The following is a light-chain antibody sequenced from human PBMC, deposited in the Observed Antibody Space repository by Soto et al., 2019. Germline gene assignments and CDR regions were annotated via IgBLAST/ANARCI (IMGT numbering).Light chain of an antibody. CDR3: QQRSSWT. V-gene: IGKV3-11*01. J-gene: IGKJ1*01. Sequence: EIVLTQSPATLSLSPGERATLSCRASQSVSSFLGWYQQKPGQAPRLLIYDASNRATGIPPRFSGSGSGTDFTLTISSLAPEDFAVYYCQQRSSWTCGQGPKVEIK. CDR1: QSVSSF. CDR2: DAS.